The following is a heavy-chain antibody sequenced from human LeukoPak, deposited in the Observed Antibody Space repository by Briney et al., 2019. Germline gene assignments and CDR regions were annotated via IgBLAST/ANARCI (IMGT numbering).Heavy chain of an antibody. J-gene: IGHJ4*01. Sequence: SETLSLTCTVSGGSISSYFWSWIRQPPGKGLEWIGYIYYSGSTNYNPSLKSRVTISVDTSKNQFSLKLSSVTAADTAVYFCARANIALYYFDYWXXXTLVTVSS. CDR1: GGSISSYF. V-gene: IGHV4-59*01. CDR2: IYYSGST. CDR3: ARANIALYYFDY. D-gene: IGHD2/OR15-2a*01.